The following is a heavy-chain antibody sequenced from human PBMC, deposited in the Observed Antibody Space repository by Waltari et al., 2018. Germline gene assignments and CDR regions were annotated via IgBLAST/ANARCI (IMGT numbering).Heavy chain of an antibody. Sequence: VLLVESVGVVVTPAASLRLPCAASGFTFCRYSMNWVRQAPGKGLEWISSISSTGTYTHYADSVKGRFTISRDNAKNALYLQMNSLRAEDTGVYWCATGGWGFYLDNWGQGTLVTFSS. D-gene: IGHD7-27*01. CDR3: ATGGWGFYLDN. CDR2: ISSTGTYT. V-gene: IGHV3-21*01. J-gene: IGHJ4*02. CDR1: GFTFCRYS.